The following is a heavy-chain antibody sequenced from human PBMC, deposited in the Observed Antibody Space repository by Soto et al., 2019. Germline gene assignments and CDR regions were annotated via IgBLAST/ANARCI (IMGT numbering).Heavy chain of an antibody. CDR3: ARDCAGYSSGWYQRGGFDY. J-gene: IGHJ4*02. V-gene: IGHV3-33*01. Sequence: QGQLVESGGGVVQPGRSLRLYYAASGFTFSSYGMHWVRQAPGKGLEWVAVIWYDGSNKYYADSVKGRFTTSRDNSKNTLYLQMNSLRAEDTAVYYCARDCAGYSSGWYQRGGFDYWGQGTLVTVSS. CDR2: IWYDGSNK. D-gene: IGHD6-19*01. CDR1: GFTFSSYG.